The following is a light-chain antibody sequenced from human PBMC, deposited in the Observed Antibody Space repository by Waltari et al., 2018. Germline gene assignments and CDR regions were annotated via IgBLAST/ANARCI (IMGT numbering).Light chain of an antibody. V-gene: IGLV3-27*01. CDR1: VLAKKY. CDR2: KDS. Sequence: SYELTQPSSVSVSPGQTARITCSGDVLAKKYARWFQQKPGQAPVRVIYKDSGRPSGIPERFCGSSSGTTVTLTISGAQVEDEADYYCYSAADNNLVFGGGTKLTVL. J-gene: IGLJ3*02. CDR3: YSAADNNLV.